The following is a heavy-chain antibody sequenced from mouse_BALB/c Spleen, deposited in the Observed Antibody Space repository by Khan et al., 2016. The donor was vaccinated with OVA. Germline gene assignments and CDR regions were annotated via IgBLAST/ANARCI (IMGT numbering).Heavy chain of an antibody. J-gene: IGHJ3*01. V-gene: IGHV5-6*01. D-gene: IGHD1-1*01. CDR3: TRLAYYYDSEGFAY. CDR1: GFTFSTYG. CDR2: FSTGGSYT. Sequence: EVQLVESGGDLVKPGGSLKLSCAASGFTFSTYGMSWVRQAPDKRLEWVATFSTGGSYTYYPDSVKGRFTISRDNAKNTLYLQMSGLRSEDTAMFYCTRLAYYYDSEGFAYWGQGTLVTVSA.